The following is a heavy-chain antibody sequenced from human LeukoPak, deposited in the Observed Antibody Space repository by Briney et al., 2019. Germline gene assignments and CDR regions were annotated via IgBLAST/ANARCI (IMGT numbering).Heavy chain of an antibody. V-gene: IGHV3-23*01. CDR3: VDRVVKAATDIPY. J-gene: IGHJ4*02. D-gene: IGHD2-15*01. CDR1: GFTFSSYA. CDR2: ITGSGGST. Sequence: GGSLRLSCAASGFTFSSYAMYWVRQAPGKGLEWVSAITGSGGSTYYADSLKGRFTISRDNPKNTLYLQMNSLRGEDTAVYYCVDRVVKAATDIPYRGQGTLVTVSS.